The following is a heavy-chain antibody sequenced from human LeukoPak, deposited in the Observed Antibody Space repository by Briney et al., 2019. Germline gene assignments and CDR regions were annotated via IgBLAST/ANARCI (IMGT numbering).Heavy chain of an antibody. CDR1: GFTFSSYW. Sequence: GGSLRLSCAASGFTFSSYWMSWVRQAPGKGLEWVANIKQDGSEKYYVDSVKGRFTISRDNAKNSLYLQMNSPRAEDTAMYYCARDYYDSSGDHFDYWGQGTLVTVSS. D-gene: IGHD3-22*01. V-gene: IGHV3-7*04. CDR2: IKQDGSEK. J-gene: IGHJ4*02. CDR3: ARDYYDSSGDHFDY.